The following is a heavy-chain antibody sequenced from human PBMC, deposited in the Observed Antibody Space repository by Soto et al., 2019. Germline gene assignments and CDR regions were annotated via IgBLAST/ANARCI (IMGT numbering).Heavy chain of an antibody. Sequence: EVQLVESGGTLVQPGGSLRLSCAASGFTFSSYSMNWVRQAPGKGLEWVSYIDSSSSRLYYADSVKARFTISRDNAKNSLYLQRNSLRAEDTAVYYCTKYDYAENGGAFDIWGQGTMVTVSS. CDR3: TKYDYAENGGAFDI. D-gene: IGHD4-17*01. CDR2: IDSSSSRL. J-gene: IGHJ3*02. V-gene: IGHV3-48*01. CDR1: GFTFSSYS.